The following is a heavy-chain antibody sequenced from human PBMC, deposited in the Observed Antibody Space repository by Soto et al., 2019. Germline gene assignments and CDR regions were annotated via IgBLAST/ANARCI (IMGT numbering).Heavy chain of an antibody. J-gene: IGHJ3*02. CDR3: ARDIGGYYYDSSGPLNAFDI. V-gene: IGHV4-59*01. CDR1: GGSISSFY. D-gene: IGHD3-22*01. Sequence: SETLSLTCTVSGGSISSFYWSWIRQPPGKGLEWIGYIYYSGSTNYNPSLKSRVTISVDTSKNQFSLKLSSVTAADTAVYYCARDIGGYYYDSSGPLNAFDIWGQGTMVTVSS. CDR2: IYYSGST.